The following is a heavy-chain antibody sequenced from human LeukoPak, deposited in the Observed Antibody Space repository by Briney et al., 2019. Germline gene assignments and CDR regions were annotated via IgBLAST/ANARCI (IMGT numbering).Heavy chain of an antibody. CDR2: INPNSGGT. CDR3: ARDGSGVMGATHDFDY. Sequence: GASVKVSCKASGYTFTGYYMHWVRQAPGQGLEWMGWINPNSGGTNYAQKFQGRVTMTRDTSISTAYMELSGLRSDGTAVYYCARDGSGVMGATHDFDYWGQGTLVTVSS. V-gene: IGHV1-2*02. CDR1: GYTFTGYY. D-gene: IGHD1-26*01. J-gene: IGHJ4*02.